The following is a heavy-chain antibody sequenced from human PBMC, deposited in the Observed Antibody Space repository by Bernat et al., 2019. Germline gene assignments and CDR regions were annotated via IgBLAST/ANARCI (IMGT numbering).Heavy chain of an antibody. CDR2: INHSGST. D-gene: IGHD3-3*01. CDR3: ARGDVGTTSFGSDY. J-gene: IGHJ4*02. Sequence: QVQLQQWGAGLLKPSETLSLTCAVYGGSFSGYYWSSFRQPPGKGLEWIGEINHSGSTTYNPSLKSRLTISGRSSSIQFLPKLRPVNAAEAAQYDCARGDVGTTSFGSDYRGKGALVTV. CDR1: GGSFSGYY. V-gene: IGHV4-34*01.